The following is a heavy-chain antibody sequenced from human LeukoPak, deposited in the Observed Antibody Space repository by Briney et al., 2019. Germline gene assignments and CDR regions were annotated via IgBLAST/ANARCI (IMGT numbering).Heavy chain of an antibody. J-gene: IGHJ4*02. CDR2: IKQDGSGK. CDR3: ARDGFVGAADY. D-gene: IGHD6-13*01. CDR1: EFIFSGYW. Sequence: GGSLRLSCAASEFIFSGYWLNWVRQAPGKGLEWVANIKQDGSGKQYVDSVRGRFTISRDNAKNSLYLQMNSLRVEDTAVYYCARDGFVGAADYWGQGTLVTVSS. V-gene: IGHV3-7*01.